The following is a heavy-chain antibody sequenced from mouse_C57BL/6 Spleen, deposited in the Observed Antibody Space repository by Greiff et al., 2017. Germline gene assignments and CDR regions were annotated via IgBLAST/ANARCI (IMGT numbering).Heavy chain of an antibody. CDR1: GYTFTEYT. V-gene: IGHV1-62-2*01. Sequence: VQLQQSGAELVKPGASVKLSCKASGYTFTEYTIHWVKQRSGQGLEWIGWFYPGSGSIKYNEKFKDKATLTADESSSTVYMELSRLTSEDSAVYFCARHEEGYYGSRGYFDYWGQGTTLTVSS. J-gene: IGHJ2*01. CDR3: ARHEEGYYGSRGYFDY. CDR2: FYPGSGSI. D-gene: IGHD1-1*01.